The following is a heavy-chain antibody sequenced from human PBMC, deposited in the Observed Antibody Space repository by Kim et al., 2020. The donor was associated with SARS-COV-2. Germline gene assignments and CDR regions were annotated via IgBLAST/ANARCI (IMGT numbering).Heavy chain of an antibody. J-gene: IGHJ3*02. CDR2: IYYSGST. Sequence: SETLSLTCTVSGGSISSYYWSWIRQPPGKGLEWIGYIYYSGSTNYNPSLKSRVTISVDTSKNQFSLKLSSVTAADTAVYYCARLSVVVPAAWGAFDIWGQGTMVTVSS. V-gene: IGHV4-59*08. D-gene: IGHD2-2*01. CDR3: ARLSVVVPAAWGAFDI. CDR1: GGSISSYY.